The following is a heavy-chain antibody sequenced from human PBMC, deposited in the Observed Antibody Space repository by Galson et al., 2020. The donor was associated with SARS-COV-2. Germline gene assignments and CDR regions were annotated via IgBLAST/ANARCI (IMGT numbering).Heavy chain of an antibody. CDR1: GFTFSSYA. Sequence: GESLKISCAASGFTFSSYAMHWVRQAPGKGLEWVAVISYDGSNKYYADSVKGRFTISRDNSKNTLYLQMNSLRAEDTAVYYCARDGGTAMDSWVGELEDYFDYWGQGTLVTVSS. CDR2: ISYDGSNK. D-gene: IGHD5-18*01. CDR3: ARDGGTAMDSWVGELEDYFDY. J-gene: IGHJ4*02. V-gene: IGHV3-30*04.